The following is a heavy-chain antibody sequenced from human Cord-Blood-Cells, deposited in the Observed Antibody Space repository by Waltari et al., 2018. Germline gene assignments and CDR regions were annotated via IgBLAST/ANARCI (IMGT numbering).Heavy chain of an antibody. CDR2: INPNSGGT. J-gene: IGHJ3*02. CDR3: ASDLSGVDAFDI. V-gene: IGHV1-2*04. Sequence: QVQLLQSGAEMKKPGASVKVSCKASGYTFTCYDMHWVRQAPGQGLERMGWINPNSGGTNYAQKFQGWVTMTRDTSISTAYMELSRLRSDDTAVYYCASDLSGVDAFDIWGQGTMVTVSS. D-gene: IGHD7-27*01. CDR1: GYTFTCYD.